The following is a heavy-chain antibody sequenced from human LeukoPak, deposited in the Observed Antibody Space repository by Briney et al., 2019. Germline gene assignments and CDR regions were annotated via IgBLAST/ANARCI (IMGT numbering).Heavy chain of an antibody. CDR3: AREAMATVTTDAFDI. J-gene: IGHJ3*02. CDR1: GYTFTGYY. V-gene: IGHV1-2*02. CDR2: FNHKSGGT. Sequence: ASVKVSCKASGYTFTGYYMHWVREAPGQGLGWMGWFNHKSGGTNSAKTFPVRVTMTRDKSISTAYMELSRLRSDDTAVYYCAREAMATVTTDAFDIWGQGTMVSVSS. D-gene: IGHD4-11*01.